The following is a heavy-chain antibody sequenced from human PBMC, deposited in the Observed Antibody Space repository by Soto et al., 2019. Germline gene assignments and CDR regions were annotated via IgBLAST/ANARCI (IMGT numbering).Heavy chain of an antibody. V-gene: IGHV4-34*01. CDR3: ARGKRNDFWSGYYTGWFDP. Sequence: QVQLQQWGAGLLKPSETLSLTCAVYGGSFSGYYWSWIRQPPGKGLEWIGEINHSGSTNYNPSLKRRVTISVHTSKNQFSLKLSSVTAADTAVYYCARGKRNDFWSGYYTGWFDPWGQGTLVTVSS. D-gene: IGHD3-3*01. CDR2: INHSGST. CDR1: GGSFSGYY. J-gene: IGHJ5*02.